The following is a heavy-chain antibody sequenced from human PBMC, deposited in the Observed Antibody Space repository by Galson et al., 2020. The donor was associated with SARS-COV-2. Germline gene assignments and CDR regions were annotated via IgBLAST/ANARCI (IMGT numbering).Heavy chain of an antibody. CDR3: ARGGFPYYYYMDV. CDR1: GFTFGDFA. CDR2: IRSRTYDGTT. Sequence: GGSLRLPCTVAGFTFGDFAMSWFRQAPGKGLEWVGFIRSRTYDGTTEYAASVKDRFTISRDDSKNVAYLQMNSLITEDTAVYYCARGGFPYYYYMDVWGKGTTVPVSS. V-gene: IGHV3-49*03. J-gene: IGHJ6*03.